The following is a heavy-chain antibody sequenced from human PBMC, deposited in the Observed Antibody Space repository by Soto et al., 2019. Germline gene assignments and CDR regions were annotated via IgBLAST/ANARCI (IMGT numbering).Heavy chain of an antibody. Sequence: AAGKISNKDTGYNSTSHAISWVRQAPGQGLEWMGWISAYNGNTNYAQKLQGTVTMTTDTSTSTAYRELRSLRSDDTAVYYCARYVVLMVYAPHDYFFYGLDVRRQ. CDR2: ISAYNGNT. CDR1: GYNSTSHA. D-gene: IGHD2-8*01. J-gene: IGHJ6*02. CDR3: ARYVVLMVYAPHDYFFYGLDV. V-gene: IGHV1-18*01.